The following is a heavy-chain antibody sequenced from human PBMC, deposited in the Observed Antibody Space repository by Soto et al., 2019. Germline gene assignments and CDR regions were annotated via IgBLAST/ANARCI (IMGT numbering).Heavy chain of an antibody. CDR2: SYYRSKWYY. D-gene: IGHD1-26*01. CDR3: ARGEQYSGRIFDY. CDR1: GDSVSSNSAG. J-gene: IGHJ4*01. V-gene: IGHV6-1*01. Sequence: PSETLSLTCAITGDSVSSNSAGWSWVRQSPSRGLEWLGRSYYRSKWYYEYAVSVRGRITINPDTSKNQYSLQLNSVTPEDTAVYFCARGEQYSGRIFDYWGQGTLVTVSS.